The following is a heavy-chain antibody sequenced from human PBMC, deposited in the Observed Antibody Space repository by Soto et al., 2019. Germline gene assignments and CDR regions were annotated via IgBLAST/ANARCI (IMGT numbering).Heavy chain of an antibody. CDR3: ARHRDDYGDYD. J-gene: IGHJ4*02. D-gene: IGHD4-17*01. CDR2: IYSSGST. Sequence: PSETLSLTCTVSGGAISGYFWSWIRQPPGKGLEWIGSIYSSGSTYYNPSLKSRVTISVDTSKNQFSLKLSSVTAADTAVYYCARHRDDYGDYDWGQGALVTVSS. V-gene: IGHV4-59*08. CDR1: GGAISGYF.